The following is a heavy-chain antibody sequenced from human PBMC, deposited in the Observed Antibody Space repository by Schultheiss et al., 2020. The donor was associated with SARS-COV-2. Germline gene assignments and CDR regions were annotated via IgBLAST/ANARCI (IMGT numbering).Heavy chain of an antibody. J-gene: IGHJ3*02. CDR2: IYSGGST. CDR1: GFTFSSYA. CDR3: AKDQAFDI. Sequence: GGSLRLSCAASGFTFSSYAMSWVRQAPGKGLEWVSVIYSGGSTYYADSVKGRFTISRDNSKNTLYLQMNSLRAEDTAVYYCAKDQAFDIWGQGTMVTVSS. V-gene: IGHV3-23*03.